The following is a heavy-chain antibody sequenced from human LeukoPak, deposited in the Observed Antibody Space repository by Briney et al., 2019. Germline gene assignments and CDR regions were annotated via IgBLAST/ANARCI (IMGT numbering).Heavy chain of an antibody. CDR3: ARGANWNLGAFDI. V-gene: IGHV4-59*01. J-gene: IGHJ3*02. CDR1: GASISSYY. Sequence: SETLSLTCTVSGASISSYYWSWIWQPPGKGLEWIGYIYYSGSTNYNPSLKGRVTISVVTSKNQFSLKLSFVTAADTAVYYCARGANWNLGAFDIWGQGTMVTVSS. CDR2: IYYSGST. D-gene: IGHD1-7*01.